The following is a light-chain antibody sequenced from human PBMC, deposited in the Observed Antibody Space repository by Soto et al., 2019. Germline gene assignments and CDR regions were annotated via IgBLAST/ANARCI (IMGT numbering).Light chain of an antibody. CDR3: QQCGIAPWT. Sequence: EIVLTQSPGTLSLSPGERATLSCRASQSVSSTYLAWYQQKPGQAPRLLIYGASSRATGIPDRFSGGGSGTEFTLTISRVEPADFAVYYCQQCGIAPWTFGQGTKVEIK. CDR1: QSVSSTY. V-gene: IGKV3-20*01. CDR2: GAS. J-gene: IGKJ1*01.